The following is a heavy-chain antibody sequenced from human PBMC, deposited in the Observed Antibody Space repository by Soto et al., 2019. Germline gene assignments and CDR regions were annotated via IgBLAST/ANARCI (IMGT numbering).Heavy chain of an antibody. CDR3: ARDRSSGWFDY. J-gene: IGHJ4*02. V-gene: IGHV3-33*01. D-gene: IGHD6-19*01. CDR2: IWYDGSNK. CDR1: GFTFSSYG. Sequence: QVQLVESGGGVVKPGRSLRLSCAASGFTFSSYGMHWVRQAPGKGLEWVAVIWYDGSNKYYADSVKGRFTLSRDNSKNPLYLQMNSLRAEDTAVYYCARDRSSGWFDYLGQGTLVTFSS.